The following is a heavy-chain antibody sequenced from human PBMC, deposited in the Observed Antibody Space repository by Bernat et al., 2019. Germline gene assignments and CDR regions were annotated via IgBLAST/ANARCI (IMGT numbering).Heavy chain of an antibody. CDR1: GFTFRTYA. CDR2: ISGSGGSI. V-gene: IGHV3-23*04. Sequence: EVQLVDSGGGLVQPGGSLRLSCAASGFTFRTYAMTWVRQAPGKGLEWVSSISGSGGSIYYADSVKGRFTTTRDNSKTTLYLQMNSLRADETAVYYCAKFRSIVYYNYYMDVWGKGTTVTVSS. CDR3: AKFRSIVYYNYYMDV. D-gene: IGHD3-16*02. J-gene: IGHJ6*03.